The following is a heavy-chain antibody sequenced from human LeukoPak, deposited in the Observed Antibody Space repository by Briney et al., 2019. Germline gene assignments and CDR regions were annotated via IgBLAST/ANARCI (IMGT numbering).Heavy chain of an antibody. CDR2: ISWNSGSI. CDR1: GFTFDDYA. D-gene: IGHD3-3*01. Sequence: PGGSLRLSCAASGFTFDDYAMHWVRQAPGKGLEWVSGISWNSGSIGYADSVKGRFTISRDNAKDSLFLQMNSLRAEDTAMYYCARGAWFWIDWGQGTQVTVSS. CDR3: ARGAWFWID. J-gene: IGHJ4*02. V-gene: IGHV3-9*01.